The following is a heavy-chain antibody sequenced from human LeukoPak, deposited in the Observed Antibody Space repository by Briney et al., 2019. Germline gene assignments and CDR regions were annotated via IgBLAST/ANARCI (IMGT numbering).Heavy chain of an antibody. CDR1: GFTFSSYW. D-gene: IGHD3-22*01. CDR3: ARDQLGRRDKKYYYDSSGYHYFDY. Sequence: GGSLRLSCAASGFTFSSYWMSWVRQAPGKGLEWVANIKQDGNEKYYVDSVKGRFTISRDNAKNSLYLQMNSLRAEDTAVYYCARDQLGRRDKKYYYDSSGYHYFDYWGQGTLVTVSS. J-gene: IGHJ4*02. V-gene: IGHV3-7*01. CDR2: IKQDGNEK.